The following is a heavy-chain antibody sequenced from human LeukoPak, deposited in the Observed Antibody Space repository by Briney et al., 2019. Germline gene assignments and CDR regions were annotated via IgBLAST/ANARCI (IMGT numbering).Heavy chain of an antibody. CDR1: GFTFSSYS. J-gene: IGHJ4*02. V-gene: IGHV3-21*01. Sequence: PGGSLRLSCAASGFTFSSYSMNWVRQAPGKGLEWVSSISSSSSYIYYADSVKGRFTISRDNAKNSLYLQMNSLRAEDTAVYYCARARDYYDSSGYYFGYWGQGTLVTVSS. CDR3: ARARDYYDSSGYYFGY. D-gene: IGHD3-22*01. CDR2: ISSSSSYI.